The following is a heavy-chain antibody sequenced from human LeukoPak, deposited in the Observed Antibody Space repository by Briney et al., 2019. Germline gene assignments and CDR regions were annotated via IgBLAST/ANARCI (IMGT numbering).Heavy chain of an antibody. Sequence: ASVKVSCKASGYTSTNYGISWVRQAPGQGLEWMGWISAYNGNTNFAQKLQGRVTLTTDTSTGTAYMELRSLRSEDTAVYYCARDLMVVGNYDFWSGKDNWFDPWGQGTLVTVSS. J-gene: IGHJ5*02. D-gene: IGHD3-3*01. CDR1: GYTSTNYG. CDR2: ISAYNGNT. V-gene: IGHV1-18*01. CDR3: ARDLMVVGNYDFWSGKDNWFDP.